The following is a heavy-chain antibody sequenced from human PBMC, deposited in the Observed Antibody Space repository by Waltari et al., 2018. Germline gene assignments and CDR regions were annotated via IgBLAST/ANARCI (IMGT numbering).Heavy chain of an antibody. J-gene: IGHJ4*02. CDR2: ISGSGGST. Sequence: EVELLESGGGLVQPGGSLRLSCAASGFTFRSYAMTWVRQAPGKGLEWVSAISGSGGSTYYADSVKGRFTISRDNSKNTLYLQMNSLRAEDTAVYYCAKPGVTMIVVVIHWGQGTLVTVSS. CDR3: AKPGVTMIVVVIH. V-gene: IGHV3-23*01. CDR1: GFTFRSYA. D-gene: IGHD3-22*01.